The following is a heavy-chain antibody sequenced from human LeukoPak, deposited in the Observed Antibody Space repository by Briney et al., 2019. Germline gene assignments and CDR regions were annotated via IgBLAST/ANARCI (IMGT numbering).Heavy chain of an antibody. CDR1: GFTFSSSW. J-gene: IGHJ6*04. V-gene: IGHV3-48*04. CDR2: ISSSGSTI. Sequence: GGSLRLSCTASGFTFSSSWMSWVRQAPGKGLEWVSYISSSGSTIYYADSVKGRFTISRDNAKNSLYLQMNSLRAEDTAVYYCAELGITMIGGVWGKGTTVTISS. D-gene: IGHD3-10*02. CDR3: AELGITMIGGV.